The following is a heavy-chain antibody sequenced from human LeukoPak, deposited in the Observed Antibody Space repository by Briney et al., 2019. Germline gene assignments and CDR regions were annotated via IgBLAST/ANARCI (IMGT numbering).Heavy chain of an antibody. CDR1: GGTFSSYA. V-gene: IGHV1-69*04. CDR3: ASYGSKERTYYYGMDV. CDR2: IIPILGIA. Sequence: SVKVSCKASGGTFSSYAISWVRQAPGQGLEWMGRIIPILGIANYAQKFQGRVTITADKSTSTAYMELSSLRSEDTAVYYCASYGSKERTYYYGMDVWGQGTTVTVSS. D-gene: IGHD4-23*01. J-gene: IGHJ6*02.